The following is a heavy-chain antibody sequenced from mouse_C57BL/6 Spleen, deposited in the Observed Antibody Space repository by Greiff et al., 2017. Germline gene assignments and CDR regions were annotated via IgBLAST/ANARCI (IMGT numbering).Heavy chain of an antibody. Sequence: EVQLQQSGPGLVKPSQSLSLTCSVTGYSITSGYYWNWIRQFPGNKLEWMGYISYDGSNNYNPSLKNRISITRDTSKNQFFLKLNSVTTEDTATYYCARGGTTPYYAMDYWGQGTSVTVSS. CDR2: ISYDGSN. D-gene: IGHD1-1*01. J-gene: IGHJ4*01. V-gene: IGHV3-6*01. CDR1: GYSITSGYY. CDR3: ARGGTTPYYAMDY.